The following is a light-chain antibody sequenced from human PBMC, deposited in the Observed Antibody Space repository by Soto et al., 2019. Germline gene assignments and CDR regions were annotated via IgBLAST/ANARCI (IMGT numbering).Light chain of an antibody. CDR2: SNN. V-gene: IGLV1-44*01. CDR1: SSNIGANT. J-gene: IGLJ7*01. Sequence: QSVLSQPPSASGTPGLRVTISCSGSSSNIGANTVNWYQQLPGTAPKLLMYSNNRRPSGVPDRFSGSKSGTSASLGISGLQSEDEADYYCAAWDDTLNGPVFGGGTQLTVL. CDR3: AAWDDTLNGPV.